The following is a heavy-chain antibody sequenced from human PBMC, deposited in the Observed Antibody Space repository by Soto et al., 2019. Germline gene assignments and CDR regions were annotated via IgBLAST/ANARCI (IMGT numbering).Heavy chain of an antibody. D-gene: IGHD3-3*01. CDR3: ARGRITIFGVVNYYYGMGV. CDR2: IYYSGST. Sequence: ETLSLTCTVSDGSVSSGSYYWSWIRQPPGKGLEWIGYIYYSGSTNYNPSLKSRATISVDTSKNQFSLRLSSVSAADTAVYYCARGRITIFGVVNYYYGMGVWGQGTKVTVSS. CDR1: DGSVSSGSYY. J-gene: IGHJ6*02. V-gene: IGHV4-61*01.